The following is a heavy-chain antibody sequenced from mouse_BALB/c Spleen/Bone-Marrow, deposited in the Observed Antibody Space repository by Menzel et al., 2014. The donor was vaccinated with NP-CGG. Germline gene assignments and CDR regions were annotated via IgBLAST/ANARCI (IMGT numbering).Heavy chain of an antibody. D-gene: IGHD1-1*01. V-gene: IGHV5-17*02. J-gene: IGHJ2*01. Sequence: EVKVVESGGGLVQPGGSRKLSCAASGFTFSSFGMHWVRQAPEKGLEWVAYISSGSSTVYYADKVMGRFTISRDNPKNTLFLQMTTLRSEDTAMYYCARSRSSSCYFYYWGQGTTLTVSS. CDR1: GFTFSSFG. CDR2: ISSGSSTV. CDR3: ARSRSSSCYFYY.